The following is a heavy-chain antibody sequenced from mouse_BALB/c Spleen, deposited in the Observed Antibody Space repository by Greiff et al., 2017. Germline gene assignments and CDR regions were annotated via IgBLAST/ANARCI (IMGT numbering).Heavy chain of an antibody. Sequence: VMLVESGPGLVAPSQSLSITCTVSGFSLTSYGVHWVRQPPGKGLEWLGVIWAGGSTNYNSALMSRLSISKDNSKSQVFLKMNSLQTDDTAMYYCAREGTRGLGYWGQGTTLTVSS. D-gene: IGHD2-14*01. V-gene: IGHV2-9*02. CDR2: IWAGGST. CDR1: GFSLTSYG. J-gene: IGHJ2*01. CDR3: AREGTRGLGY.